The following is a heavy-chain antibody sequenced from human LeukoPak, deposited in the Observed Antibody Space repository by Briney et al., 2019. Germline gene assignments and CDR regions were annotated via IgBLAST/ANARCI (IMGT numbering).Heavy chain of an antibody. Sequence: PGRSLRLSCAASGFTFSSYGMHWVRQAPGKGLEYVSAISDSGGSTYYADSAKGRFTISRDNSKNTLYLQMSSLRAEDTAVYFCVRGYSFGLYGMDVWGQGTTVTVSS. J-gene: IGHJ6*02. CDR3: VRGYSFGLYGMDV. D-gene: IGHD2-15*01. CDR1: GFTFSSYG. V-gene: IGHV3-64D*09. CDR2: ISDSGGST.